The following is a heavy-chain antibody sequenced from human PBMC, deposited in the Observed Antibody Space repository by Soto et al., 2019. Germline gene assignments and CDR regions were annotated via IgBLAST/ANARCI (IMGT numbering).Heavy chain of an antibody. CDR1: GFTFSDHY. CDR2: TRNKADSYTT. D-gene: IGHD1-26*01. CDR3: ATGVVGAADY. Sequence: GGSLRLSCAASGFTFSDHYMDWVRQAPGKGLQWGGRTRNKADSYTTEYAASVKGRFTISRDDSKNSLYLQMNSLKTEDTAVYYCATGVVGAADYWGQGTLVTVSS. V-gene: IGHV3-72*01. J-gene: IGHJ4*02.